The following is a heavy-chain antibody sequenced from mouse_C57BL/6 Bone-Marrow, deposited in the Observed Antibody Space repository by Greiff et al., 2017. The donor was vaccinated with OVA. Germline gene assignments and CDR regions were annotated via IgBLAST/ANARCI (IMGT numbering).Heavy chain of an antibody. CDR1: GYTFTDYE. CDR3: TSRRGSSLAY. J-gene: IGHJ3*01. V-gene: IGHV1-15*01. Sequence: QVQLKQSGAELVRPGASVTLSCKASGYTFTDYEMHWVKQTPVHGLEWIGAIDPETGGTAYNQKFKGKAILTADKSSSTAYMELRSLTSEDSAVYYCTSRRGSSLAYWGQGTLVTVSA. CDR2: IDPETGGT. D-gene: IGHD1-1*01.